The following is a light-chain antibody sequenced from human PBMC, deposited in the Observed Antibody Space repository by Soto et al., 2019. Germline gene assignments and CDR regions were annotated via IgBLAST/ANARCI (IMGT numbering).Light chain of an antibody. CDR2: DVS. J-gene: IGLJ2*01. V-gene: IGLV2-14*03. CDR3: SSYTSSSTYVL. CDR1: SSDVGGYNY. Sequence: QSVLTQPASVSGSPGQAITISCTGTSSDVGGYNYVSWYQQHPGKAPKLMLYDVSNRPSGVSNRFSGSKSGNTASLTISGLQAEDEADYYCSSYTSSSTYVLFGGGTKVTVL.